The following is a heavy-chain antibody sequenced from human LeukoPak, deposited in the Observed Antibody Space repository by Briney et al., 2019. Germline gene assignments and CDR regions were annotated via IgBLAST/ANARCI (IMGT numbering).Heavy chain of an antibody. Sequence: GGSLRLSCAASGFTFSSYSMNWVRQAPGKGLEWVSSISSSSSYIYYADSVKGRFTISRDNAKKSLYLQMNSLRAEDTALYYCARGGHTFGPPDDYWGQGTLVTVSS. CDR3: ARGGHTFGPPDDY. CDR2: ISSSSSYI. CDR1: GFTFSSYS. V-gene: IGHV3-21*04. D-gene: IGHD5-18*01. J-gene: IGHJ4*02.